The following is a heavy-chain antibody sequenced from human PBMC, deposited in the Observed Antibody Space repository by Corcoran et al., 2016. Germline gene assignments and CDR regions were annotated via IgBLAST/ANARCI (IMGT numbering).Heavy chain of an antibody. CDR3: ARGHVSARRGVIDYFDY. V-gene: IGHV4-34*01. Sequence: QVQLQQWGAGLLKPSETLSLTCAVYGGSFSGYYWSWIRQPPGKGLEWIGEINHSGSTNYNPSLKSRVTISVDTSKNQFSLKLSSVTAADTAVYYCARGHVSARRGVIDYFDYWGQGTLVTVSS. J-gene: IGHJ4*02. CDR2: INHSGST. D-gene: IGHD3-10*01. CDR1: GGSFSGYY.